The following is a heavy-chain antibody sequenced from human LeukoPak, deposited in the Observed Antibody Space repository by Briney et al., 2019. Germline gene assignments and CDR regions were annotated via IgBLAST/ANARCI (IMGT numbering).Heavy chain of an antibody. CDR1: GYTFTSYD. CDR3: ARYQYYDFWSGPDY. V-gene: IGHV1-8*01. D-gene: IGHD3-3*01. J-gene: IGHJ4*02. CDR2: MNPNSGNT. Sequence: GASVKVSCKASGYTFTSYDINWVRQATGQGLEWMGWMNPNSGNTGYAQKFQGRVIMTRNTSISTAYMELSSLRSEDTAVYYCARYQYYDFWSGPDYWGQGTLVTVSS.